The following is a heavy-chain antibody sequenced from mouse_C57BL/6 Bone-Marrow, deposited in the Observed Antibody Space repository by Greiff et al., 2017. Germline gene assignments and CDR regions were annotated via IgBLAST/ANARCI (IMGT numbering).Heavy chain of an antibody. CDR2: ISYDGSN. V-gene: IGHV3-6*01. D-gene: IGHD1-1*01. CDR1: GYSITSGYY. Sequence: EVKLMESGPGLVKPSQSLSLTCSVTGYSITSGYYWNWIRQFPGNKLEWMGYISYDGSNNYNPSLKNRISITRDTSKNQFFLKLNSVTTEDTATYYCARDLLLITTVPVWYFDVWGTGTTVTVSS. CDR3: ARDLLLITTVPVWYFDV. J-gene: IGHJ1*03.